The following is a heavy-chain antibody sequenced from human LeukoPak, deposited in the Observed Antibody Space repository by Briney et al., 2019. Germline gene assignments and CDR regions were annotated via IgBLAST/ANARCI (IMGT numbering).Heavy chain of an antibody. V-gene: IGHV3-48*04. CDR2: MSSSSRTT. CDR3: ARLRVTTGGDYYYYYMDV. J-gene: IGHJ6*03. Sequence: PGGSLRLSCAASGLKISYHIMNWVRQAPGKGLEWVSSMSSSSRTTSYAESVKGRFAIPSDNAEHSVFLQENSLRAEDTGVYYCARLRVTTGGDYYYYYMDVWGKGATVTVSS. D-gene: IGHD4-17*01. CDR1: GLKISYHI.